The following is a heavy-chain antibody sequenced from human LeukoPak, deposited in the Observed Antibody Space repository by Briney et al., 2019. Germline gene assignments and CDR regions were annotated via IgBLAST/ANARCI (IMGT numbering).Heavy chain of an antibody. D-gene: IGHD6-13*01. CDR3: ARGYSSSWYLNWFDP. CDR1: SGSISTSNYY. V-gene: IGHV4-39*07. CDR2: IFYSGST. J-gene: IGHJ5*02. Sequence: SETLSLTCTVSSGSISTSNYYWGWVCQPPGKALEWIGNIFYSGSTYYSPSLKSRVTISVNTSKNQFSLKLTSVTAADPAVYYRARGYSSSWYLNWFDPWGQGTLVTVSS.